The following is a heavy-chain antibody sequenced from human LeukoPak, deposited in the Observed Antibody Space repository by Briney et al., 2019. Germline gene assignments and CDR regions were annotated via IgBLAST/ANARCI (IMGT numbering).Heavy chain of an antibody. CDR1: GFTFSSYG. D-gene: IGHD4-17*01. CDR2: ISYDGSNK. CDR3: AKMRDSGDYGSLGH. Sequence: GGALRLSCAASGFTFSSYGMHWVRQAPGKGLEWVVVISYDGSNKYYAASVRGRFTISRDNYKNTRYLQMNSLRAGDTAVYYSAKMRDSGDYGSLGHWGQGTLVTVSS. V-gene: IGHV3-30*18. J-gene: IGHJ4*02.